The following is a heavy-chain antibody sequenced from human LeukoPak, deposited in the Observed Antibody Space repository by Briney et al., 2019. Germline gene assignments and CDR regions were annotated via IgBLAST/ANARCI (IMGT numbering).Heavy chain of an antibody. CDR1: GYTFTGYY. D-gene: IGHD2-2*01. CDR2: INPNSGGT. V-gene: IGHV1-2*02. Sequence: ASVKVSCKASGYTFTGYYIHWVRQAPGQGLEWMGWINPNSGGTNYAQKFQGRVTMTRDTSISTAYMELSRLRSDDTAVYYCARARDIVVVPAAKDWFDPWGQGTLVTVSS. CDR3: ARARDIVVVPAAKDWFDP. J-gene: IGHJ5*02.